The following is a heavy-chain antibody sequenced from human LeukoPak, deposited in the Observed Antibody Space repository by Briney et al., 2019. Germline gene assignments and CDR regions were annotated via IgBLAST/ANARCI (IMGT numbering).Heavy chain of an antibody. CDR1: GGSFSGYY. D-gene: IGHD5-18*01. Sequence: SETLSLTCAVYGGSFSGYYWSWIRQPPGKGLEWIGEINHSGSTNYNPSLKSRVTISVDTSKNQVSLRLSSVTAADTAVYYCARVLRRGYSYRTYYMDVWGKGATVTVSS. J-gene: IGHJ6*03. CDR2: INHSGST. V-gene: IGHV4-34*01. CDR3: ARVLRRGYSYRTYYMDV.